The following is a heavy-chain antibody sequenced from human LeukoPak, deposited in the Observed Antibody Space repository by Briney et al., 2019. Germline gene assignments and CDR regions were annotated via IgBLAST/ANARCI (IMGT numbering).Heavy chain of an antibody. CDR2: IKQDGSEK. V-gene: IGHV3-7*01. J-gene: IGHJ3*02. Sequence: GGSLRLSCAASGFTFSSYWMSWVRQAPGKGLEWVANIKQDGSEKYYVDSVKGRFTISRDNAKNSLYLQMISLRAEDTAVYYCARVAGYCSSTSCDAFDIWGQGTMVTVSS. CDR3: ARVAGYCSSTSCDAFDI. D-gene: IGHD2-2*01. CDR1: GFTFSSYW.